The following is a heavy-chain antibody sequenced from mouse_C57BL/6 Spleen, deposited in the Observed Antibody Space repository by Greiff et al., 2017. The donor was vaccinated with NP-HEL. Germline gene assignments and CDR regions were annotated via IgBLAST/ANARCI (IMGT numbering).Heavy chain of an antibody. D-gene: IGHD3-2*02. CDR1: GYTFTSYW. Sequence: VQLQQPGAELVKPGASVKMSCKASGYTFTSYWITWVKQRPGQGLEWIGDIYPGSGSTNYNEKFKSKATLTVDTSSSTAYMQLSSLTSEDSAVYYCARGLDSSGYEPPFDYWGQGTTLTVSS. CDR2: IYPGSGST. CDR3: ARGLDSSGYEPPFDY. J-gene: IGHJ2*01. V-gene: IGHV1-55*01.